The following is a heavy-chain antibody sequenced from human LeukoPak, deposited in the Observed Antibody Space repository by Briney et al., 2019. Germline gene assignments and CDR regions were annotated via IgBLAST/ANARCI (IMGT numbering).Heavy chain of an antibody. J-gene: IGHJ3*02. V-gene: IGHV3-9*01. CDR1: GFTFDDYA. CDR3: ATLVVTAMEDAFDI. CDR2: ISWNSGSI. D-gene: IGHD2-21*02. Sequence: PGGSLRLSCAASGFTFDDYAMHWVRQAPGQGLEWVSGISWNSGSIGYADSVKGRFTISRDNAKNSLYLQMNSLRVEDTALYYCATLVVTAMEDAFDIWGQGTMVTVSS.